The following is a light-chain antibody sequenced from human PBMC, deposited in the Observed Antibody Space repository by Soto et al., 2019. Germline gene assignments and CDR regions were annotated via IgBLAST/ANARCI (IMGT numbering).Light chain of an antibody. V-gene: IGLV1-40*01. Sequence: QSVLTQPASVSGAPGQRVTISCTGTSSNIGAGYAVHWYQQLPGTAPKLLIYGNSNRPSGVPDRFSGSKSGTSASLAITGIQAEDEADYYCQYYYSSLSARVFGGGTKVTVL. CDR1: SSNIGAGYA. CDR2: GNS. J-gene: IGLJ3*02. CDR3: QYYYSSLSARV.